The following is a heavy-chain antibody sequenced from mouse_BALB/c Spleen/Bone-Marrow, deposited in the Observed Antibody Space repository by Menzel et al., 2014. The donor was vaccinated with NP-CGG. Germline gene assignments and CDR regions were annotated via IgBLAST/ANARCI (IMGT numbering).Heavy chain of an antibody. J-gene: IGHJ2*01. Sequence: EVQLVESGPGLVKPSQSLSLTCTVTGYSITSDYAWNWIRQFPGNKLEWMGYISYSGSTSYNPSLKSRISITRDTSKNQFFLQLNSVTTEDTATYYCARGYDGGDLDYWGQGTTLTVSS. CDR1: GYSITSDYA. D-gene: IGHD2-14*01. V-gene: IGHV3-2*02. CDR3: ARGYDGGDLDY. CDR2: ISYSGST.